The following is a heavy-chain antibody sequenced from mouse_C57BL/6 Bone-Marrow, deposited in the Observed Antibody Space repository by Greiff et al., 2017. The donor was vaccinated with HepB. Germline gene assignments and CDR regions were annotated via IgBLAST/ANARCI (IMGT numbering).Heavy chain of an antibody. J-gene: IGHJ2*01. CDR1: GFTFSSYA. D-gene: IGHD2-4*01. V-gene: IGHV5-4*01. CDR3: ARDDSDY. Sequence: EVQLQESGGGLVKPGGSLKLSCAASGFTFSSYAMSWVRQTPEKRLEWVATISDGGSYTYYPDNVKGRFTISRDNAKNNLYLQMSHLKSEDTAMYYCARDDSDYWGQGTTLTVSS. CDR2: ISDGGSYT.